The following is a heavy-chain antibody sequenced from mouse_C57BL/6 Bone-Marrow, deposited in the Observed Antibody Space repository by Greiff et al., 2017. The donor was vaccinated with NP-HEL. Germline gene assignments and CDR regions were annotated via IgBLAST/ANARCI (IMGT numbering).Heavy chain of an antibody. D-gene: IGHD1-1*01. CDR2: IRLKSDNYAT. V-gene: IGHV6-3*01. CDR3: TAPVVAPMDY. J-gene: IGHJ4*01. Sequence: EVMLVESGGGLVQPGGSMKLSCVASGFTFSNYWMNWVRQSPEKGLEWVAQIRLKSDNYATLYAESVKGRFTISRDDSKSSVYLQMNNLRAEDTGIYYCTAPVVAPMDYWGQGTSVTVSS. CDR1: GFTFSNYW.